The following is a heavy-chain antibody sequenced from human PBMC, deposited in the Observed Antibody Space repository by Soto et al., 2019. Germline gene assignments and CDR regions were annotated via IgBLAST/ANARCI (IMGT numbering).Heavy chain of an antibody. D-gene: IGHD4-17*01. J-gene: IGHJ4*02. CDR3: ASRPPGDYTSIDY. V-gene: IGHV4-34*01. CDR1: GGSFSGYY. CDR2: INHSGST. Sequence: QVQLQQWGAGLLKPSETLSLTCAVYGGSFSGYYWSWIRQPPGKGLEWIGEINHSGSTNYNPSLKSRVTISVDTSKNQFSLKLSSVTAADTAVYYCASRPPGDYTSIDYWDQGTLVTVSS.